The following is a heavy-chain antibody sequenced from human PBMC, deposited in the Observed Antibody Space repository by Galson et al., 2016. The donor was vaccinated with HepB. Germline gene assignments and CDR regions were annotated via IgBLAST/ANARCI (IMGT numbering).Heavy chain of an antibody. J-gene: IGHJ4*02. CDR1: GFTFSTYW. CDR2: INSDGCST. D-gene: IGHD3-10*01. Sequence: SLRLSCAASGFTFSTYWMHWVRQAPGKGLVWVSRINSDGCSTGFADSVKGRFTISRDNAKNTLYLQMNSLRAEDTAVYYCASSVRGSGSPPGGYWGQGILVTVSS. CDR3: ASSVRGSGSPPGGY. V-gene: IGHV3-74*01.